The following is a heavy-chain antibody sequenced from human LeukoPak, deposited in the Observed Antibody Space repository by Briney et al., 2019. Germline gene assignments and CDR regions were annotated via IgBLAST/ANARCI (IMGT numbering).Heavy chain of an antibody. CDR3: ARDHHRRLYDSQARDTFDI. CDR2: IGSSTI. CDR1: GFTFSSYE. Sequence: GGSLRLSCAASGFTFSSYEMNWVRQAPGKGLEWVSYIGSSTIYYADSVKGRFTISRDSAKNSLYLQMNSLRAEDTAVYYCARDHHRRLYDSQARDTFDIWGQGTMVTVSS. V-gene: IGHV3-48*03. D-gene: IGHD3-22*01. J-gene: IGHJ3*02.